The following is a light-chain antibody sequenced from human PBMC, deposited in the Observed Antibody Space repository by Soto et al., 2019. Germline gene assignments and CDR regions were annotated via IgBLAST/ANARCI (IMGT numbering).Light chain of an antibody. CDR3: QQYNSWPIT. CDR2: AAS. Sequence: DIQLTQSPSFLSASVGDRVTITCRASQGISSYLAWYQQKPGKAPKLLIYAASSLQSGVPSRFSGSGSGTDFTLTISSLQSEDFAVYYCQQYNSWPITFGQGTRLQI. CDR1: QGISSY. J-gene: IGKJ5*01. V-gene: IGKV1-9*01.